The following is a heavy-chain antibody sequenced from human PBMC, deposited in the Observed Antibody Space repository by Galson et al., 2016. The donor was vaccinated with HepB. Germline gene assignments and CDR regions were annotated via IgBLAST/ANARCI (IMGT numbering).Heavy chain of an antibody. CDR2: IYFSGTT. D-gene: IGHD4-11*01. CDR3: AREGAYTDDYHYVLDG. Sequence: SETLSLTCAVYGGTFSGYYWSWIRQSPGKGLEWIGSIYFSGTTYYNPSLKGRVTVSVDTSKNQFSLNLNYVTAADTAVYYCAREGAYTDDYHYVLDGWGQGTTVTVSS. J-gene: IGHJ6*02. V-gene: IGHV4-34*01. CDR1: GGTFSGYY.